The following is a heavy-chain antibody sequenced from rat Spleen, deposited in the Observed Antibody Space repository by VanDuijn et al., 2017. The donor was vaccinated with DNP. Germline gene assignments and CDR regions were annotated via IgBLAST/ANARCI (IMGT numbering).Heavy chain of an antibody. Sequence: EVQLVESGGGLVQPGGSLKLSCAASGFTFSDYYMAWVRQAPTKGLEWVAYITYDGGSTYYGDSVKGRFTISRDNGKRTLYLQMERLRSEDTATYYCAKDAFDYWGQGVMVTVSS. CDR2: ITYDGGST. J-gene: IGHJ2*01. CDR1: GFTFSDYY. CDR3: AKDAFDY. V-gene: IGHV5-20*01.